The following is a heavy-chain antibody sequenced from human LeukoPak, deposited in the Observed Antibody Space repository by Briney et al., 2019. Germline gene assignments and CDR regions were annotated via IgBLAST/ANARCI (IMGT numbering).Heavy chain of an antibody. J-gene: IGHJ4*02. CDR3: ARHGEKGVYGGYVGGY. Sequence: PGRSLRLSCAASGFTFSSYAMHWVRQAPGKGLEWVAVISYDGSNKYYADSVKGRFTISRDNSKNTLYLQMNSLRAEDTAVYYCARHGEKGVYGGYVGGYWGQGTLVTVSS. CDR1: GFTFSSYA. V-gene: IGHV3-30-3*01. CDR2: ISYDGSNK. D-gene: IGHD5-12*01.